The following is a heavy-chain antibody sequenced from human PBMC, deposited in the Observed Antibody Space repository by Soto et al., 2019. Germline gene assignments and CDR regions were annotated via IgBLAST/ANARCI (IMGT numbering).Heavy chain of an antibody. CDR2: IYYSGST. D-gene: IGHD2-15*01. Sequence: PSETLSLTCTVSGGSISRGGYYWSWIRQHPGKGLEWIGYIYYSGSTYYNPSLKSRVTISVDTSKNQFSLKLSSVTAADTAVYYCAACGRRDYLDYWGQGTLVTVSS. CDR3: AACGRRDYLDY. V-gene: IGHV4-31*03. CDR1: GGSISRGGYY. J-gene: IGHJ4*02.